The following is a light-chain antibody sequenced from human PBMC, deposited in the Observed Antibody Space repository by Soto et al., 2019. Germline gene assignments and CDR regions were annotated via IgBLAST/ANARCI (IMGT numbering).Light chain of an antibody. V-gene: IGKV3-20*01. Sequence: EIVLTQSPGTLSLSPGERATLSCRASQSVRSSYLAWYQQKPGQSPRLLIYDASNRATGIPDRFSGSGSGPDFTLAISRLEPEDFALYYCQQYGSSPTFGQGTKVEIK. CDR3: QQYGSSPT. J-gene: IGKJ1*01. CDR1: QSVRSSY. CDR2: DAS.